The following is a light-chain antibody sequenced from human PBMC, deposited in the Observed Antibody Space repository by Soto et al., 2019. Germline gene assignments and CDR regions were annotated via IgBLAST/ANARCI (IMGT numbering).Light chain of an antibody. CDR1: SSDVGGYNY. CDR3: SSYTSSSTSCV. J-gene: IGLJ1*01. Sequence: QSVLTQPASVSVSPGQSITISCTGTSSDVGGYNYVSWYQQHPGKAPKLMIYEVSNRPSGVSNRFSGSKSGNTASLTISGLQAEDEADYYCSSYTSSSTSCVFGTGTKV. CDR2: EVS. V-gene: IGLV2-14*01.